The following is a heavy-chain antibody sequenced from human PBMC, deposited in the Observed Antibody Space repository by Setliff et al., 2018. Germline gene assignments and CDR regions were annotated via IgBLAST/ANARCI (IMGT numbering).Heavy chain of an antibody. CDR2: INPNSGGT. V-gene: IGHV1-2*04. Sequence: RASVKVSCKASGYTFTGYYMHWVRQAPGQGLEWMGWINPNSGGTNYAQKFQGWVTMTRDTSISTAYMELSGLRSDDTAVYYCAKGRDFWSGYLVYWGQGTLVTVAS. J-gene: IGHJ4*02. CDR3: AKGRDFWSGYLVY. CDR1: GYTFTGYY. D-gene: IGHD3-3*01.